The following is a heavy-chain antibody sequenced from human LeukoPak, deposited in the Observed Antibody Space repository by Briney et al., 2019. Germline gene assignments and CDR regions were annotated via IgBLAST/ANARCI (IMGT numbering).Heavy chain of an antibody. J-gene: IGHJ4*02. Sequence: SETLSLTCTVSGGSISSGDYYWYWIRQPPGKGLEWIGYIYYSGSTYYNPSLKSRFTIPVDKSKNQFSLKLSSVTAADTAVYYCAREVRMGIYYFDYWGQGTLVTVSS. CDR3: AREVRMGIYYFDY. CDR2: IYYSGST. CDR1: GGSISSGDYY. D-gene: IGHD1-26*01. V-gene: IGHV4-30-4*01.